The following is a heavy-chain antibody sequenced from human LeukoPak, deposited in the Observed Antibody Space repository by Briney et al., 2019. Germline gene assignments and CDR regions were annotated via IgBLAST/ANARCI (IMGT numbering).Heavy chain of an antibody. CDR1: GYSISSGYY. Sequence: PSETLSLTCTVSGYSISSGYYWGWIRLPPGKGLEWIGSIYHSGSTYYNPSLKSRVTISVDTSKNQFSLKLSSVTAADTAVYYCARDQAHCSSTSWPPKYCYYYYMDVWGKGTTVTVSS. J-gene: IGHJ6*03. CDR2: IYHSGST. CDR3: ARDQAHCSSTSWPPKYCYYYYMDV. D-gene: IGHD2-2*01. V-gene: IGHV4-38-2*02.